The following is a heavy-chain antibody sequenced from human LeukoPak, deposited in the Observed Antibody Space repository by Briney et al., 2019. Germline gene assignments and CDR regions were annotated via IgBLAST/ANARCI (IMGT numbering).Heavy chain of an antibody. CDR2: IYTSGST. CDR1: GGSISSGSYY. D-gene: IGHD6-13*01. V-gene: IGHV4-61*02. J-gene: IGHJ4*02. Sequence: SETLSLTCTVSGGSISSGSYYWSWIRQPAGKGLEWIGRIYTSGSTNYNPSLKSRVTISVDTSKNQFSLKLSSLTAADTAVYYCARRVIAAAGHYYFDYWGQGTLVTVSS. CDR3: ARRVIAAAGHYYFDY.